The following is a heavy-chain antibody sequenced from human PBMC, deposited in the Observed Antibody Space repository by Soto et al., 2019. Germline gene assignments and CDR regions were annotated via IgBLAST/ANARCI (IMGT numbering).Heavy chain of an antibody. D-gene: IGHD5-18*01. J-gene: IGHJ6*02. Sequence: QVQLQESGPGLVKPSQTLSLTCTVSGGSISSGVYYWSWIRQHPGKGLEWIGYIYHSGTPYYNPSLKRRLTISVDTSKNQFSLKVTSVTAADTAVYYCARDRRMVTNLGGYYYYSMDVWGQGSTVTVSS. CDR3: ARDRRMVTNLGGYYYYSMDV. V-gene: IGHV4-31*03. CDR2: IYHSGTP. CDR1: GGSISSGVYY.